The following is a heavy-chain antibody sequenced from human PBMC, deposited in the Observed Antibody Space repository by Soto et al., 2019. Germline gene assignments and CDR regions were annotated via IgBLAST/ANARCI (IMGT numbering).Heavy chain of an antibody. CDR1: GGSFSGYY. V-gene: IGHV4-34*01. J-gene: IGHJ3*02. CDR2: INHSGST. CDR3: ARWYSGSYRRTPFDAFDI. D-gene: IGHD1-26*01. Sequence: QVQLQQWGAGLLKPSETLSLTCAVYGGSFSGYYWSWIRQPPGKGLEWIGEINHSGSTNYNPSLKSRVTISVDTSKNQFSLKLSSVTAADTAVYYCARWYSGSYRRTPFDAFDIWGQGTMVTVSS.